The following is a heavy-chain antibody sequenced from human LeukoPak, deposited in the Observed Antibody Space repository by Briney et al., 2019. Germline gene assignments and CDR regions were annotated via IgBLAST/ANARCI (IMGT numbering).Heavy chain of an antibody. CDR2: IYTSGST. D-gene: IGHD1-26*01. CDR3: ARDRELWNWFDP. CDR1: GGPISSGSYY. J-gene: IGHJ5*02. V-gene: IGHV4-61*02. Sequence: PSQTLSLTCTVSGGPISSGSYYWSWIRQPAGKGLEWIGRIYTSGSTNYNPSLKSRVTISVDTSKNQFSLKLSSVTAADTAVYYCARDRELWNWFDPWGQGTLVTVSS.